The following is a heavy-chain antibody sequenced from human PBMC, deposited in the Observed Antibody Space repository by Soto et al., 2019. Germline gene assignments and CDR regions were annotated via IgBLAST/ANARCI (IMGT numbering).Heavy chain of an antibody. CDR1: GGSMSISNFY. V-gene: IGHV4-39*01. J-gene: IGHJ5*02. D-gene: IGHD3-16*01. Sequence: QLQLQESGPGLVKPSETLSLTCSVYGGSMSISNFYWGWVRQSPGRGLEWIGSLYSGRIDYYNPSLKSRVSISGDTSQNRFSLKLDAVTAADSGLYYCAGHSFQQSLTSWGQGTQFTVSS. CDR2: LYSGRID. CDR3: AGHSFQQSLTS.